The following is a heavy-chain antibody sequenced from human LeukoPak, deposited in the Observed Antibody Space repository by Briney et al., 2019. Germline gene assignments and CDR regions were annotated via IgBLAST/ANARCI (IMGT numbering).Heavy chain of an antibody. J-gene: IGHJ5*02. CDR2: GSHGGIN. CDR1: GDSIRTSSF. D-gene: IGHD6-13*01. CDR3: ARRGGHSWDVGNWFDP. Sequence: WETLSLTCLVSGDSIRTSSFWGLLHQPPGVGVEWIASGSHGGINYYNPSLRSRVIVSAYTSKNQFSLRLTSVTAADTAVYYCARRGGHSWDVGNWFDPWRQGILVTVSS. V-gene: IGHV4-38-2*01.